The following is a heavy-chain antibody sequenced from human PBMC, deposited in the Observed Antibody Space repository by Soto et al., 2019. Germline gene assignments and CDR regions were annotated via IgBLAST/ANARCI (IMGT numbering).Heavy chain of an antibody. J-gene: IGHJ5*02. CDR3: ARYFLTDSSSSTGRNWFDP. V-gene: IGHV3-21*01. D-gene: IGHD6-13*01. Sequence: KAGGSLRLSCAASGFTFSSYSMNWVRQAPGKGLEWVSSISSSSSYIYYADSVKGRFTISRDNAKNSLYLQMNSLRAEDTAVYYCARYFLTDSSSSTGRNWFDPWGQGTLVTVSS. CDR1: GFTFSSYS. CDR2: ISSSSSYI.